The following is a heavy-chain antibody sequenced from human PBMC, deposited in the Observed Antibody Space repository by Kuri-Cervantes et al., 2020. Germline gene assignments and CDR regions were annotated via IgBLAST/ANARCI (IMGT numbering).Heavy chain of an antibody. CDR1: GGSISSGGYY. J-gene: IGHJ5*02. V-gene: IGHV4-31*03. Sequence: SETLSLTCTVSGGSISSGGYYWSWIRQHPGKGLEWIGYIYYSGSTYYNPSLKSRVTISVDRSKNQFSLKLSSVTAADTAVYYCARRRGRGYYDSSGYWFDPWGQGTLVTVSS. CDR2: IYYSGST. CDR3: ARRRGRGYYDSSGYWFDP. D-gene: IGHD3-22*01.